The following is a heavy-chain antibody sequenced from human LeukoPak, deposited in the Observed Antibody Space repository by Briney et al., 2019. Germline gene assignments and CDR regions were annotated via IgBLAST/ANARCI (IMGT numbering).Heavy chain of an antibody. V-gene: IGHV1-2*04. D-gene: IGHD2-2*01. CDR3: ARDRGYCSSTSYYWDAFDI. Sequence: ASVKVSCKASGYTFTGYYMHWVRQAPGQGLEWMGWINPNSGGTNYAQKFQGWVTMTRDTSISTAYMELSRLRSDDTAVYYCARDRGYCSSTSYYWDAFDIWGQGTMVTVSS. CDR1: GYTFTGYY. CDR2: INPNSGGT. J-gene: IGHJ3*02.